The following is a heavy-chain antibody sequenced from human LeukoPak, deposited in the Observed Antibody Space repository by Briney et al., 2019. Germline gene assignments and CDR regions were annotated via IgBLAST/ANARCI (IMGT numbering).Heavy chain of an antibody. V-gene: IGHV3-23*01. Sequence: GGSLRLSCAASGFAFNNYAMTWVRQAPGKGLQWVSTISSSGDNGDNTYYADSVKGRFTVSRDNSKDTVYLQMNSLRAEDTAVYYCARDGIQLPVTLDYWGLGTLVTVSS. CDR2: ISSSGDNGDNT. CDR1: GFAFNNYA. CDR3: ARDGIQLPVTLDY. J-gene: IGHJ4*02. D-gene: IGHD1-1*01.